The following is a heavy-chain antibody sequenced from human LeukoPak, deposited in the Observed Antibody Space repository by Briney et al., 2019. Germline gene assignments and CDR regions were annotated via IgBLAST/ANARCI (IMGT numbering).Heavy chain of an antibody. D-gene: IGHD3-3*01. Sequence: GGSLRLSCAASGFTFSSYAMSWVRQAPGKGLEWVSAISGSGGSTYYADSVKGRFTISRDNSKNTLYLQMNSLRAEDTAVYYCAKGETYYDFWGGYYTEYYFDYWGQGTLVTVSS. J-gene: IGHJ4*02. V-gene: IGHV3-23*01. CDR3: AKGETYYDFWGGYYTEYYFDY. CDR1: GFTFSSYA. CDR2: ISGSGGST.